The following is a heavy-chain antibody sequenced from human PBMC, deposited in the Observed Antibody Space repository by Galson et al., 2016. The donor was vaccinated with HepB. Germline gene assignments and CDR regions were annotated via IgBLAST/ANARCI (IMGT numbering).Heavy chain of an antibody. D-gene: IGHD1-1*01. Sequence: CKAFGFTFSNSAVQWVRQVRGQRLEWIGWIVVGTGDTKYAQDFQERVTITRDMATSTAYLEVSSLKSEDTAVYYCAAWNWKIDYWGQGTLVTVSS. CDR3: AAWNWKIDY. J-gene: IGHJ4*02. CDR2: IVVGTGDT. V-gene: IGHV1-58*01. CDR1: GFTFSNSA.